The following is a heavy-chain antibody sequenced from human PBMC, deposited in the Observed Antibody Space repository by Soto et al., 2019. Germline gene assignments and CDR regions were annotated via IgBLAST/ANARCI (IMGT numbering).Heavy chain of an antibody. CDR1: GGSISSGGYY. V-gene: IGHV4-31*03. Sequence: TSETLSLTCTVSGGSISSGGYYWSWIRQHPGKGLEWIGYIYYSGSTYYNPSLKSRVTISVDTSKNQFSLKLSSVTAADTAVYYCARDRYLAYYFDYWGQGTLVTVSS. J-gene: IGHJ4*02. D-gene: IGHD3-9*01. CDR2: IYYSGST. CDR3: ARDRYLAYYFDY.